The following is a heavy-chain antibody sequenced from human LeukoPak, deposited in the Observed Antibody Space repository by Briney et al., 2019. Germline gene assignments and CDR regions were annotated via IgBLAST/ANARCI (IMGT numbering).Heavy chain of an antibody. CDR3: AKGTSTYSSGSFDY. Sequence: GGSLRLSCAASGFTFSSCAMNWVRQAPGKGLEWVSCISGSGGITHYADSVRGRFTISRDNSNNMLYLQMTSLRAEDTAVYYCAKGTSTYSSGSFDYWGRGTLVTVSS. V-gene: IGHV3-23*01. CDR1: GFTFSSCA. CDR2: ISGSGGIT. J-gene: IGHJ4*02. D-gene: IGHD6-19*01.